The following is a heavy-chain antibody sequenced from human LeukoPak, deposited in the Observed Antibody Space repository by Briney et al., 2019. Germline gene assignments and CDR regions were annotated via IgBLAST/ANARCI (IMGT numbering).Heavy chain of an antibody. CDR1: GGSISSYY. J-gene: IGHJ4*02. V-gene: IGHV4-59*08. CDR2: IYYSGST. Sequence: SETLSLTCTVSGGSISSYYWSWIRQPPGKGLEWIWYIYYSGSTNYNPSLKSRVTISVDTSKNQFSLKLSSVTAADTAVYYCARYCSSTSCPFDYWGQGTLVTVSS. D-gene: IGHD2-2*01. CDR3: ARYCSSTSCPFDY.